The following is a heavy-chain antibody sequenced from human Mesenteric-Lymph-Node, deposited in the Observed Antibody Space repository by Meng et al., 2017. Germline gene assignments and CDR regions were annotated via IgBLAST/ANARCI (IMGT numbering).Heavy chain of an antibody. Sequence: QAQPPESGPALVKPSDTLSLTCACSGDSITNHNWWAWVRQPPGKGLEWIGEIPHRGSSAYNPSLKSRVSMSIDKSKNQFSLKLTSVTAADTAVYYCARGVAAAGNFDYWGQGTLVTVSS. V-gene: IGHV4-4*02. CDR2: IPHRGSS. J-gene: IGHJ4*02. D-gene: IGHD6-13*01. CDR1: GDSITNHNW. CDR3: ARGVAAAGNFDY.